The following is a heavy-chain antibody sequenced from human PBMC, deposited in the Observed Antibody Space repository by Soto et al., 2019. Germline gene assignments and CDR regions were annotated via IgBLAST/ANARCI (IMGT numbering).Heavy chain of an antibody. CDR3: AREWLFRVVVPDARGLDY. Sequence: QVQLVESGGGVVQPGRSLRLSCAASGFTFSSYAMHWVRQAPGKGLEWVAVISYDGSNKYYADSVKGRFTISRDNSKNTLYLQMNSLWAGDTAVYYCAREWLFRVVVPDARGLDYWGQGTLVTVSS. CDR1: GFTFSSYA. D-gene: IGHD2-2*01. J-gene: IGHJ4*02. V-gene: IGHV3-30-3*01. CDR2: ISYDGSNK.